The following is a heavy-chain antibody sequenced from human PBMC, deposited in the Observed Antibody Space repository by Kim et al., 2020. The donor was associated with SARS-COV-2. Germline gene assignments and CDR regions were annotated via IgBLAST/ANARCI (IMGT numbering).Heavy chain of an antibody. Sequence: SETLSLTCTVSGGSISSGGYYWSWIRQHPGKGLEWIGYIYYSGSTYYNPSLKSRVTISVDTSKNQFSLKLSSVTAADTAVYYCARAAVLRYFDWLSDYYGMDVWGPGTTVTVSS. CDR3: ARAAVLRYFDWLSDYYGMDV. D-gene: IGHD3-9*01. CDR2: IYYSGST. J-gene: IGHJ6*02. V-gene: IGHV4-31*03. CDR1: GGSISSGGYY.